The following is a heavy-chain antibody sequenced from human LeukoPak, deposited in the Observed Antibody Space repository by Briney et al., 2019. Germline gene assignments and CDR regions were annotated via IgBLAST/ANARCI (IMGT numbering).Heavy chain of an antibody. Sequence: GGSLRLSCAASGFTFDDYAMHWVRQAPGKGLEWVSGISWNSGSIGYADSVKGRFTISRDNAKNSLYLQMNSLRAEDTALYYCAKDISFRGLAITDHWGQGTLVTVSS. CDR1: GFTFDDYA. CDR3: AKDISFRGLAITDH. V-gene: IGHV3-9*01. D-gene: IGHD6-13*01. J-gene: IGHJ1*01. CDR2: ISWNSGSI.